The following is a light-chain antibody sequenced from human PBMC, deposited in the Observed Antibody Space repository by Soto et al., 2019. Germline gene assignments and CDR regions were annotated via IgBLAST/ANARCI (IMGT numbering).Light chain of an antibody. CDR3: HQYAREPFT. Sequence: DIVMTQSPDSLAVSLGERATINCKSSQSVLYTPNNNNYLAWFQQKPGQPPKLLIYWASNRESGAPDRCSGSASVTDFTLTISSVQAEDVAVYYCHQYAREPFTFAQGTKLEIK. J-gene: IGKJ2*01. V-gene: IGKV4-1*01. CDR1: QSVLYTPNNNNY. CDR2: WAS.